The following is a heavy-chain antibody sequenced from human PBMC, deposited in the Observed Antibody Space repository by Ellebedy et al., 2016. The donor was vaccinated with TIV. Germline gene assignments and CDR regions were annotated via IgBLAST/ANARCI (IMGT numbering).Heavy chain of an antibody. J-gene: IGHJ4*02. D-gene: IGHD1-1*01. Sequence: PGGSLRLSCAVSGFTFSTSWMSWVRQAPGQGLEWVANMNGDGNEKYYVDSVEGRFTISRDNTRKSLYLQMNSLRADDTAVDYCTKDGSGTMNFWGQGTLVTVSS. CDR3: TKDGSGTMNF. CDR2: MNGDGNEK. CDR1: GFTFSTSW. V-gene: IGHV3-7*01.